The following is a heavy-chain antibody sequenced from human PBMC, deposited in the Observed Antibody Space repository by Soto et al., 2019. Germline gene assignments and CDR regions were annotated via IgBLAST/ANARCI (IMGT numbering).Heavy chain of an antibody. V-gene: IGHV1-8*01. CDR2: MNPNSGNT. D-gene: IGHD3-10*01. CDR1: GYTFTSYD. J-gene: IGHJ5*02. CDR3: ARGVRYYGSGYYNWFDP. Sequence: QVQLVQSGAEVKKPGASVEVSCKASGYTFTSYDINWVRQATGQGLEWMGWMNPNSGNTGYAQKFQGRVTMTRNTSISTAYMELSSLRSEDTAVYYCARGVRYYGSGYYNWFDPWGQGTLVTVSS.